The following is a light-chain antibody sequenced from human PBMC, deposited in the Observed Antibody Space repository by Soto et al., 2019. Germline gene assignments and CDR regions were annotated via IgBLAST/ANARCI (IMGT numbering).Light chain of an antibody. CDR3: SSYAGSSNV. CDR2: EVN. V-gene: IGLV2-8*01. J-gene: IGLJ1*01. CDR1: SSDVGGYNY. Sequence: QSVLTQPPSASGTPGQSVAISYTATSSDVGGYNYVSWYQQHPGKAPKLMIYEVNKRPSGVPDCFSGSKSGNTASLTVSGLLAQDEAEYYCSSYAGSSNVFRSGTKVPVL.